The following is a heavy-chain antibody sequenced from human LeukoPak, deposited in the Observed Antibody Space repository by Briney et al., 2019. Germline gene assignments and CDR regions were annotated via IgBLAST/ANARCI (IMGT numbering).Heavy chain of an antibody. CDR1: GFTFRSYV. CDR2: ISGNGGST. D-gene: IGHD3-3*01. V-gene: IGHV3-23*01. J-gene: IGHJ4*02. CDR3: AKGEREWLLKQYYFDY. Sequence: PGGSLRLSCAASGFTFRSYVMSWVRQAPGKGLEWVSAISGNGGSTYYADSVKGRFTISRDNSKNTLYLQMNSLGAEDTAVYYCAKGEREWLLKQYYFDYWGQGTLVTVSS.